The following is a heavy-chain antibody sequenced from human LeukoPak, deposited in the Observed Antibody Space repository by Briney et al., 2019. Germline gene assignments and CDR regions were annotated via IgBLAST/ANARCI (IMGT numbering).Heavy chain of an antibody. J-gene: IGHJ4*02. CDR1: GFTFSNYW. CDR3: ARDYYDSSGVIDY. V-gene: IGHV3-21*01. Sequence: GGSLRLSCAASGFTFSNYWMTWVRQAPGKGLEWVSSISSSSSYIYYADSVKGRFTISRDNAKNSLYLQMNSLRAEDTAVYYCARDYYDSSGVIDYWGQGTLVTVSS. D-gene: IGHD3-22*01. CDR2: ISSSSSYI.